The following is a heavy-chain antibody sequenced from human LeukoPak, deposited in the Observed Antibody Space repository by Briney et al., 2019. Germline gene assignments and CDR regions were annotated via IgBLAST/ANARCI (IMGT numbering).Heavy chain of an antibody. V-gene: IGHV3-73*01. J-gene: IGHJ4*02. Sequence: GGSLRLSCAASGFTFSGSAMHWVRQASGKGLEWVGRIRSKADSYATAYAASVKGRFTISRDDSKNTAYLQMNSLKTEDTAVYYCTRPPFVYSRGEDYWGQGTLVTVSS. CDR2: IRSKADSYAT. CDR3: TRPPFVYSRGEDY. CDR1: GFTFSGSA. D-gene: IGHD6-13*01.